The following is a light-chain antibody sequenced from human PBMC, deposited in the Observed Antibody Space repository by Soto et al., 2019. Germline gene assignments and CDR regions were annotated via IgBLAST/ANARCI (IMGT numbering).Light chain of an antibody. J-gene: IGKJ3*01. Sequence: DIQMTQSPSSLSASVGDRVTITCQASQDISNYLNWYQQKPGKAPKLLIYDASNLETGVPSRFSGSGSGTDFTFTINSPQPEDIATYYCQQGFTFGPGTNVDIK. CDR1: QDISNY. CDR3: QQGFT. V-gene: IGKV1-33*01. CDR2: DAS.